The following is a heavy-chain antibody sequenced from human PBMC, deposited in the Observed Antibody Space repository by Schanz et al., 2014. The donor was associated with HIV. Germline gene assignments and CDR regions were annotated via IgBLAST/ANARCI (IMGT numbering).Heavy chain of an antibody. CDR3: TTRRVLGVNLAV. Sequence: LLESGGGLVQPGGSLRLSCAASGLTFSTYMMNWVRKAPGKGREGVGLIKSKTDGETTDYAAPVKGRFTISRDDSKTTLFLQMNSLKSEDTAVYYCTTRRVLGVNLAVWGQWTTVTVS. J-gene: IGHJ6*02. D-gene: IGHD3-3*01. CDR2: IKSKTDGETT. CDR1: GLTFSTYM. V-gene: IGHV3-15*01.